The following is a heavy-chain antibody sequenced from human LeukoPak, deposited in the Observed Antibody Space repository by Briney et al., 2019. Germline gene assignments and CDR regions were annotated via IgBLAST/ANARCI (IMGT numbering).Heavy chain of an antibody. Sequence: GGSLRLSCAASGFTFSSYSMNWVRQAPGKGLEWVSYISSSGSTIYYADSVKGRFTISRDNAKNSLYLQMNSLRAEDTAVYYCAREDGYNPYYFDYWGQGTLVTVSS. CDR1: GFTFSSYS. V-gene: IGHV3-48*04. J-gene: IGHJ4*02. CDR2: ISSSGSTI. D-gene: IGHD5-24*01. CDR3: AREDGYNPYYFDY.